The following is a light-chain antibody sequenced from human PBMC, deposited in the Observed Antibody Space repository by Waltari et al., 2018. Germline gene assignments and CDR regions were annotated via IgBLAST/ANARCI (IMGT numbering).Light chain of an antibody. CDR3: AAWDDSLNGYYV. CDR2: RSD. CDR1: SSNLGTNL. V-gene: IGLV1-47*01. Sequence: QSVLTQPPSASGTPGQRVTIPCPASSSNLGTNLVYRYQHVPGTAPKLLIYRSDQRPSGVPDRFSGSKSGTSASLAISGLRSEDEGDYYCAAWDDSLNGYYVFGTGTKVTVL. J-gene: IGLJ1*01.